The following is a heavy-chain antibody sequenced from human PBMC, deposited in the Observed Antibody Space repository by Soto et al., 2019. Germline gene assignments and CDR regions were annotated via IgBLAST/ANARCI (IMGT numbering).Heavy chain of an antibody. D-gene: IGHD6-19*01. CDR1: GFSFDTYN. J-gene: IGHJ4*02. CDR3: ARDHLGIAAGDFDL. V-gene: IGHV3-21*01. Sequence: GGSLRLSCAASGFSFDTYNMNWFRQAPGKGLEWVSSISSGRPDIFYADSVRGRFTISRDDAKKSLFLQMNSLRADDTAVYYCARDHLGIAAGDFDLWGQGTLVTVSS. CDR2: ISSGRPDI.